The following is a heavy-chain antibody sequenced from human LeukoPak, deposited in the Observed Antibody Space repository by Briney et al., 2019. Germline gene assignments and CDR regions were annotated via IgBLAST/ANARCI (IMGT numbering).Heavy chain of an antibody. J-gene: IGHJ4*02. Sequence: PGGSLRLSCAASGFTFSSYAMSWVRQAPGKGLEWVSAISGSGGSKYYADSVKGRFTISRDNSKNTLYLQMNSLRAEDTAVYYCAKEQGYSGSYYPDYWGQGTLVTVSS. CDR2: ISGSGGSK. V-gene: IGHV3-23*01. CDR3: AKEQGYSGSYYPDY. D-gene: IGHD1-26*01. CDR1: GFTFSSYA.